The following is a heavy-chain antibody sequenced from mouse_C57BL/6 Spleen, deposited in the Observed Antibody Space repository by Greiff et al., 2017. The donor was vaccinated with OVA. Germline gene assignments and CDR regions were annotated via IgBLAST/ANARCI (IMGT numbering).Heavy chain of an antibody. CDR3: ANYGSSYEGGMDY. V-gene: IGHV1-82*01. D-gene: IGHD1-1*01. Sequence: QVQLQQSGPELVKPGASVKISCKASGYAFSSSWMNWVKQRPGKGLEWIGRIYPGDGDTNYNGKFKGKATLTAEKSSSTAYMQLSSLTSEDSAVYFCANYGSSYEGGMDYWGQGTSVTVSS. CDR2: IYPGDGDT. CDR1: GYAFSSSW. J-gene: IGHJ4*01.